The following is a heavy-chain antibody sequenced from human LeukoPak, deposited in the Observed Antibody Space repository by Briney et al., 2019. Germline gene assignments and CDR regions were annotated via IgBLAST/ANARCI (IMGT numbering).Heavy chain of an antibody. J-gene: IGHJ6*03. D-gene: IGHD2-2*01. CDR1: GGSFSGYY. CDR2: INHSGST. CDR3: ARLLGYCSSTSCPQTGTSHYYMDV. V-gene: IGHV4-34*01. Sequence: SSETLSLTCAVYGGSFSGYYWSWIRQPPGKGLEWIGEINHSGSTNYNPSLKSRVTISVDTSKNQFSLKLSSVTAADTAVYYCARLLGYCSSTSCPQTGTSHYYMDVWGKGTTVTVSS.